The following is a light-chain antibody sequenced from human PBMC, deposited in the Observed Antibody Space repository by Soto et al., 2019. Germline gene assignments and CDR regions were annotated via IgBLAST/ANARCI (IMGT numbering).Light chain of an antibody. V-gene: IGLV1-44*01. J-gene: IGLJ3*02. Sequence: QPVLTQPPSASGTPGQRVTISCSGSSSNIGSNTVNWYQQLPGTAPKLLIYSNNQRPSGVPDRFSGSRSGTSASLAISGLQSEDECDYYCAACDDSLNGRGVFGGGTKLTVL. CDR1: SSNIGSNT. CDR3: AACDDSLNGRGV. CDR2: SNN.